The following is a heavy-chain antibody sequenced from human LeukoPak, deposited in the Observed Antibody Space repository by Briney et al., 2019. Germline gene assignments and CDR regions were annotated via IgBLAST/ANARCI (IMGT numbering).Heavy chain of an antibody. Sequence: ASVKVSCKASGYTFTSYNLNWVRQATGQGLEWMGWVNPNSGDTGYAQKFQGRVTFTRNTSISTVYMELSSLRSEDTAVYYCARGRCLGSTNCYYFDYWGQGTPVTVSS. CDR2: VNPNSGDT. V-gene: IGHV1-8*03. CDR1: GYTFTSYN. CDR3: ARGRCLGSTNCYYFDY. J-gene: IGHJ4*02. D-gene: IGHD2-2*01.